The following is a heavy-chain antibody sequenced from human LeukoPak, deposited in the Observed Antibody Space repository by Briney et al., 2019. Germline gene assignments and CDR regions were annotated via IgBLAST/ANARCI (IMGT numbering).Heavy chain of an antibody. J-gene: IGHJ4*02. CDR2: ISPGGGDI. D-gene: IGHD6-19*01. Sequence: GRSLRLSCAASAFTFTDYHMNWIRQPPGKGLEWISYISPGGGDIYFADSVKGRFTLSRDNAKNSLYLQVSSLTAEDTAVYYCASGRDIEVAGPGGYFDHWGQGTLVTVSS. V-gene: IGHV3-11*01. CDR3: ASGRDIEVAGPGGYFDH. CDR1: AFTFTDYH.